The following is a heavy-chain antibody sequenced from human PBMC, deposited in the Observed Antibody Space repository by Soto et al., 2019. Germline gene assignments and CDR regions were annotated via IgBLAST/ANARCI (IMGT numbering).Heavy chain of an antibody. CDR1: GFTFSDTL. CDR2: INPANGNT. Sequence: QVQLVQSGAEVKKPGASVKISCQASGFTFSDTLINWVRQGPGQRLEWMGWINPANGNTRYSESFQGRVSISSLSSASTVYVAPSDLTSEDTAVYYCARDILHVGPRANDAFDVWGQGTLITVSS. V-gene: IGHV1-3*01. D-gene: IGHD2-21*02. J-gene: IGHJ3*01. CDR3: ARDILHVGPRANDAFDV.